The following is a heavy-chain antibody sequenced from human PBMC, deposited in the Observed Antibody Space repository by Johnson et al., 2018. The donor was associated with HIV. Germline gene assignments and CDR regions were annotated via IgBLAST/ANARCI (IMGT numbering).Heavy chain of an antibody. CDR2: ISWNGGSN. CDR3: VKDMMGVDYGDYDEAAFDI. CDR1: GFTFANFG. J-gene: IGHJ3*02. D-gene: IGHD4-17*01. Sequence: VQLVESGGAVVRPGGTLRLSCVVSGFTFANFGMSWVRQVPGKGLEWVSGISWNGGSNGYADSVKGRFIISRDNAKNFLYLQMSSLREEDTALYYCVKDMMGVDYGDYDEAAFDIWGQGTMVTVSS. V-gene: IGHV3-20*04.